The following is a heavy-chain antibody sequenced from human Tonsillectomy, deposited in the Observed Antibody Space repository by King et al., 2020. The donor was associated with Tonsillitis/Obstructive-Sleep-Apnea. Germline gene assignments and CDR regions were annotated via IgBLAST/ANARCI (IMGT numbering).Heavy chain of an antibody. CDR3: APQGWTAGAYYSQYMAV. CDR2: IYWDDDK. Sequence: TLKESGPALVKPTQTLTLTCTFSGFSLTTRGVGVGWIRQPPGKALEWLALIYWDDDKRYRPPMESRLTITKVTSKNQVVLTMTNVAPVEPGTYFCAPQGWTAGAYYSQYMAVRGTGTTVTVSS. D-gene: IGHD3/OR15-3a*01. J-gene: IGHJ6*03. CDR1: GFSLTTRGVG. V-gene: IGHV2-5*02.